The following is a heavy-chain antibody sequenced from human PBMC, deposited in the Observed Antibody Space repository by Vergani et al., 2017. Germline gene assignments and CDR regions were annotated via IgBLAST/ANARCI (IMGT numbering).Heavy chain of an antibody. CDR2: IYYSGST. Sequence: QVQLQESGPGLVKPSETLSLTCTVSGGSISSYYWSWIRQPPGKGLEWIGYIYYSGSTNYNPSLKSRVTISVDTSKNQFSLKLSSVTAADTAVYYCASGAPYLGGAPFDYWGQGTLVTVSS. J-gene: IGHJ4*02. CDR3: ASGAPYLGGAPFDY. CDR1: GGSISSYY. D-gene: IGHD2-21*01. V-gene: IGHV4-59*01.